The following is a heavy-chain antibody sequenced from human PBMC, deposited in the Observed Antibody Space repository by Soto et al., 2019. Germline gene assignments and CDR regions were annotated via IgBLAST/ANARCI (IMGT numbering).Heavy chain of an antibody. V-gene: IGHV3-23*01. CDR1: GFISSAYA. CDR3: AEDSDFEY. J-gene: IGHJ4*02. CDR2: ISASGGNP. Sequence: EVQLLESGGGLVQPGGSLRLSCAASGFISSAYAMSWVRQAPGKGVEWVAGISASGGNPYYTESVKGRFAISRDNSKNTLNLLRNKLRAEYTSVYYCAEDSDFEYWGQGALVTVTS.